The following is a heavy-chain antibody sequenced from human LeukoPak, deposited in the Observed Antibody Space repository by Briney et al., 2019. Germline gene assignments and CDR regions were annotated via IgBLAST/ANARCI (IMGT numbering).Heavy chain of an antibody. CDR3: ARKRSWCGVYYDILTGYCYFDY. V-gene: IGHV4-61*09. J-gene: IGHJ4*02. CDR2: INHSGST. CDR1: GGSISSGSYY. D-gene: IGHD3-9*01. Sequence: PSQTLSLTCTVSGGSISSGSYYWSWIRQPAGKGLEWIGEINHSGSTNYNPSLKSRVTISVDTSKNQFSLKLSSVTAADTAVYYCARKRSWCGVYYDILTGYCYFDYWGQGTLVTVSS.